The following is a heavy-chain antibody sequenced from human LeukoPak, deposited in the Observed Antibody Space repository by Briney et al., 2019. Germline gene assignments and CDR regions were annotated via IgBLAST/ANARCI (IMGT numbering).Heavy chain of an antibody. J-gene: IGHJ6*04. V-gene: IGHV3-48*03. CDR3: ARDLPVYYYGSGSYSGYYGMDV. Sequence: PGGSLRLSCAASGFTFSSYEMNWVRQAPGKGLEWVSYISSSGSTIYYADSVKGRFTISRDNAENSLYLQMNSLRAEDTAVYYCARDLPVYYYGSGSYSGYYGMDVWGKGTTVTVSS. D-gene: IGHD3-10*01. CDR1: GFTFSSYE. CDR2: ISSSGSTI.